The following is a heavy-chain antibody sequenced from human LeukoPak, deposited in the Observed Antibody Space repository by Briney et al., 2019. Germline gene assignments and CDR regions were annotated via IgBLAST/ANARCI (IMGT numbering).Heavy chain of an antibody. CDR3: AREPYDSSGYYSHFDY. V-gene: IGHV1-2*06. J-gene: IGHJ4*02. D-gene: IGHD3-22*01. CDR1: GYTLTGYY. CDR2: INPNSGGT. Sequence: ASVKVSCKASGYTLTGYYMHWVRQAPGQGLEWMGRINPNSGGTNYAQKFQGRVTMTRDTSISTAYMELSRLRSDDTAVYYCAREPYDSSGYYSHFDYWGQGTLVSVSS.